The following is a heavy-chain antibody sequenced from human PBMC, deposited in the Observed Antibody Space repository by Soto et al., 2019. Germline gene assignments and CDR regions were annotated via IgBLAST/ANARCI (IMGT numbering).Heavy chain of an antibody. Sequence: SETLSLTCTVSGGSISSSSYFWGWIRQPPGKGLEWIGSIYYSGSTYYNPSLKSRVTVSVDTSKNQFSLKLSSVTAADTAVYYCARLLRHNYYGMDVWGQGTTVTVSS. D-gene: IGHD5-12*01. J-gene: IGHJ6*02. V-gene: IGHV4-39*01. CDR1: GGSISSSSYF. CDR3: ARLLRHNYYGMDV. CDR2: IYYSGST.